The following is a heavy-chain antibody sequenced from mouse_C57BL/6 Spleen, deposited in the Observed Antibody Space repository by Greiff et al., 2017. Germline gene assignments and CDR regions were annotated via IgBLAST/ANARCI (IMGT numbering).Heavy chain of an antibody. Sequence: EVQVVESGGGLVKPGGSLKLSCAASGFTFSSYTMSWVRQTPEKRLEWVATISGGGGNTYYPDSVKGRFTISRDNAKNTLYLQTSSLRSEDTALYYCANIYYGNYVAMDYWGQGTSVTVSS. D-gene: IGHD2-1*01. CDR2: ISGGGGNT. CDR3: ANIYYGNYVAMDY. V-gene: IGHV5-9*01. J-gene: IGHJ4*01. CDR1: GFTFSSYT.